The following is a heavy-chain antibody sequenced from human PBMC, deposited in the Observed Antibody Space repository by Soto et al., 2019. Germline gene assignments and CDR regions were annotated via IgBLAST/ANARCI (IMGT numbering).Heavy chain of an antibody. CDR3: AKGDYYDSSGYSLPYYYYGMDV. Sequence: GGSLRLSCAASGFTFSSYGMHWVRQAPGKGLEWVAVISYDGSNKYYADSVKGRFTISRDNSKNTLYLQMNSLRAEDTAVYYCAKGDYYDSSGYSLPYYYYGMDVWGQGTTVTVSS. CDR1: GFTFSSYG. CDR2: ISYDGSNK. V-gene: IGHV3-30*18. J-gene: IGHJ6*02. D-gene: IGHD3-22*01.